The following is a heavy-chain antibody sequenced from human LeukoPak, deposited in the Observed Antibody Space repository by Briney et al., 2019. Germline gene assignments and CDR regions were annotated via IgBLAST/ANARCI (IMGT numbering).Heavy chain of an antibody. Sequence: SETLSLTCTVSGGSISSYYWSWIRQPPGKGLEWIGFISYSGSTKYNPSLRGRITISVDTSKNEFSLNLSSVTAADTAVYYCARDLLRGYGTFDYWGQGTLVTVSS. J-gene: IGHJ4*02. CDR1: GGSISSYY. D-gene: IGHD1-26*01. CDR3: ARDLLRGYGTFDY. CDR2: ISYSGST. V-gene: IGHV4-59*01.